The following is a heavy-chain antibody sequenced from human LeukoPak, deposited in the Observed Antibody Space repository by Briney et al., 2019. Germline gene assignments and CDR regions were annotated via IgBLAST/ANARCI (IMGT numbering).Heavy chain of an antibody. CDR2: IYYSGST. J-gene: IGHJ4*02. CDR1: GGSISSGDYY. CDR3: ARHGRSTAAAGLFDY. D-gene: IGHD6-13*01. Sequence: PSETLSLTCTVSGGSISSGDYYWSWIRQPPGKGLEWIGYIYYSGSTYYNPSLKSRVTISVDTSKNQFSLKLSSVTAADTAVYYCARHGRSTAAAGLFDYWGQGTLVTVSS. V-gene: IGHV4-30-4*08.